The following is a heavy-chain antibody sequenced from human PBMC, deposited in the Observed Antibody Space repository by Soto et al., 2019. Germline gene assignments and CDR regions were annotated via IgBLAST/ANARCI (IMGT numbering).Heavy chain of an antibody. CDR2: ISGSGGST. CDR1: GFTFSSYA. D-gene: IGHD6-19*01. CDR3: AKATKQWLETYYFDY. J-gene: IGHJ4*02. V-gene: IGHV3-23*01. Sequence: EVQLLESGGGLVQPGGSLRLSCAASGFTFSSYAMSWVRQAPGKGLEWVSAISGSGGSTYYADSVKGRFTISRDNSKNTLYLQMNRLRDEDTAVYYCAKATKQWLETYYFDYWGQGTLVTVSS.